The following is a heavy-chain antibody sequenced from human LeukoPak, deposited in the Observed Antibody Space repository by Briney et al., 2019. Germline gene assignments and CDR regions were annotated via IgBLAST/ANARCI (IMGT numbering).Heavy chain of an antibody. CDR1: GFTFSSYA. CDR3: AKDSAAAGTWYYYYGMDV. Sequence: GGSLRLSCAASGFTFSSYAMSWVRQAPGKGLEWVSAISGSGGSTYYADSVKGRFTISRDNSKNTLYLQMNSLRAEGTAVYYCAKDSAAAGTWYYYYGMDVWGQGTTVTVSS. CDR2: ISGSGGST. V-gene: IGHV3-23*01. J-gene: IGHJ6*02. D-gene: IGHD6-13*01.